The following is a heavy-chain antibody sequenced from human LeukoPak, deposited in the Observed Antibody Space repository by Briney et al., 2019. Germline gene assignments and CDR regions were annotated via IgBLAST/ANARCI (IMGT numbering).Heavy chain of an antibody. CDR2: IYSGGST. V-gene: IGHV3-53*01. J-gene: IGHJ4*02. Sequence: PGGSLRLSCAASGFTVSSNYMSWVRQAPGKGLEWVSVIYSGGSTYYAASVKGRFTISRDNSKNKPPLQLNSLRAADTAVDYYARVFVGAADGWGQGSPVTASS. CDR3: ARVFVGAADG. D-gene: IGHD1-26*01. CDR1: GFTVSSNY.